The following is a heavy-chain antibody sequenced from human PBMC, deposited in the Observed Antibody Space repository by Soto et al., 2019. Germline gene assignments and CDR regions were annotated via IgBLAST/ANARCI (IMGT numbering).Heavy chain of an antibody. CDR3: ARNRGIAARRTSGMVV. CDR1: GGSISSSGYY. V-gene: IGHV4-39*01. CDR2: IYYSVSN. D-gene: IGHD6-6*01. J-gene: IGHJ6*02. Sequence: SETLSLTCTVSGGSISSSGYYWGCIRRPPGKGLEWIGSIYYSVSNYYNPSLKSRVTISVDTSKNQFSLKLSSVTAADTAVYYCARNRGIAARRTSGMVVWGQGTTVTVSS.